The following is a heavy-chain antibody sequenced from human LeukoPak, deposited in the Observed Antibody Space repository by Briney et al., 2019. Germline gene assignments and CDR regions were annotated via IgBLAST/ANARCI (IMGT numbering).Heavy chain of an antibody. D-gene: IGHD1-26*01. J-gene: IGHJ4*02. CDR1: GGSISSSNW. CDR2: IYHSGST. Sequence: KPSETLSLTCAVSGGSISSSNWWSWVRQPPGKGLEWIGEIYHSGSTNYNPSLKSRVTISVDKSKNQFSLKLSSVTAADTAVYYCARWELVKPASFDYWGQGTLVTVSS. V-gene: IGHV4-4*02. CDR3: ARWELVKPASFDY.